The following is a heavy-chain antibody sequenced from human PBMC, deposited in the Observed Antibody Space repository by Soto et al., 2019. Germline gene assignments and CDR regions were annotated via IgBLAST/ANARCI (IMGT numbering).Heavy chain of an antibody. J-gene: IGHJ4*02. D-gene: IGHD6-19*01. CDR1: GFNFKKFA. CDR2: ISCCGGSA. V-gene: IGHV3-23*01. CDR3: AKADGQQWLIPHLDN. Sequence: PGGSRRLSWVASGFNFKKFAMAWVRQAAGEGLEWVSGISCCGGSASYADSVKGRFSIARDDSKNTVSLQLNSLRVEDTAQYYCAKADGQQWLIPHLDNWGQGTLVTVSS.